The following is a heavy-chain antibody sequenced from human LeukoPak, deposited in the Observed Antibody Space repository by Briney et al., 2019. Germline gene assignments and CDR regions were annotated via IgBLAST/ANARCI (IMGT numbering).Heavy chain of an antibody. CDR2: ISSSSSYI. CDR1: GFTFSSYG. CDR3: ASRTNIGSCGGAFDI. Sequence: GGSLRLSCAASGFTFSSYGMNWVRQAPAQGLGWDSSISSSSSYIYYADSVKGRFTISRDNAKNSLYLQMNSLRAGDTAVCYCASRTNIGSCGGAFDIWGQGTMVTVSS. D-gene: IGHD1-26*01. J-gene: IGHJ3*02. V-gene: IGHV3-21*01.